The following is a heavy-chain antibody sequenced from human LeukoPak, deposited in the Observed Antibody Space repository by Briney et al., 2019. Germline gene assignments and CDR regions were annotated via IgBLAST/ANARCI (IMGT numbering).Heavy chain of an antibody. Sequence: SETLSLTCTVSGGSISSYSWSWIRQPPGKGLEWIGYIYYSGSTNYNPSLKSRVTISVDTSKNQFSLKLSSVTAADTAVYYCARAGSGWYMGYYYYGMDVWGQGTTVTVSS. D-gene: IGHD6-19*01. CDR3: ARAGSGWYMGYYYYGMDV. J-gene: IGHJ6*02. V-gene: IGHV4-59*01. CDR2: IYYSGST. CDR1: GGSISSYS.